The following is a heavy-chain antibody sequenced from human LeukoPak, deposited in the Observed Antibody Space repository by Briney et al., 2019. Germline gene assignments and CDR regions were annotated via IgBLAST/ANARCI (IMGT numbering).Heavy chain of an antibody. Sequence: SETLSLTCAVYGGSFSGYYWSWIRQSPGKGREWIGEINYSGSTNYNPSLKSRVTISVDTSKNQFSLKLSSVTAADTAVYYCARHEGLTYYYYGMDVWGQGTTVTVSS. CDR1: GGSFSGYY. D-gene: IGHD3-9*01. CDR2: INYSGST. CDR3: ARHEGLTYYYYGMDV. J-gene: IGHJ6*02. V-gene: IGHV4-34*01.